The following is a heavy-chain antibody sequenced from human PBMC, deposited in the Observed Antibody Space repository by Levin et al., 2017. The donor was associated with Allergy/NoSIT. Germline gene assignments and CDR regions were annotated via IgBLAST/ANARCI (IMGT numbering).Heavy chain of an antibody. J-gene: IGHJ6*02. CDR2: IYTSGSA. D-gene: IGHD6-6*01. V-gene: IGHV3-53*01. CDR1: GLTITHNY. CDR3: ARDLVGGTSLEYYYAMDV. Sequence: GGSLRLSCAASGLTITHNYLTWVRQAPGKGLEWISVIYTSGSAIYADSVKGRFTISRDNDKNIVYLQMNSLRAEDTAVYFCARDLVGGTSLEYYYAMDVWGQGTTVTVSS.